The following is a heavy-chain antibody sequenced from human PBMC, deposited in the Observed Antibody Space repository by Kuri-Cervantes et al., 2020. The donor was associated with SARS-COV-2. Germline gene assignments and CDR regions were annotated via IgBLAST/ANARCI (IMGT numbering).Heavy chain of an antibody. V-gene: IGHV3-20*04. J-gene: IGHJ6*03. D-gene: IGHD3-10*01. Sequence: GESLKISCAASGFTFDDYGMSWVRQAPGKGLEWVSGINWNGGSTGYADSVKGRFTISRDNSKNTLYLHMNSLRAEDTAVYYCAKFGGPMVRGVTFLGQFYYYYMDVWGKGTTVTVSS. CDR1: GFTFDDYG. CDR3: AKFGGPMVRGVTFLGQFYYYYMDV. CDR2: INWNGGST.